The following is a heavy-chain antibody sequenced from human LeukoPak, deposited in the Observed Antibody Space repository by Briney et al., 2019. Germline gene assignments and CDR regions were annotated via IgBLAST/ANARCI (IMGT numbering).Heavy chain of an antibody. J-gene: IGHJ4*02. D-gene: IGHD2-2*01. V-gene: IGHV3-23*01. CDR1: GFTFTNYW. CDR3: VKDFLHGPHIEPVGSVGPFDY. Sequence: PGGSLRLSCAASGFTFTNYWMHWVRQAPGKGLEWVSGLHADSGMTYYADSVKGRFTISRDNSKNTLYFQMNSLRAEDTAVYYCVKDFLHGPHIEPVGSVGPFDYWGQGTLVTVSS. CDR2: LHADSGMT.